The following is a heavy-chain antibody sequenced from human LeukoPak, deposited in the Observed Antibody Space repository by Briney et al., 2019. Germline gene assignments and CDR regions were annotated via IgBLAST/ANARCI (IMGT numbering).Heavy chain of an antibody. V-gene: IGHV4-59*01. D-gene: IGHD3-22*01. CDR1: GGSISSYY. J-gene: IGHJ4*02. CDR2: IYYSGST. CDR3: ARVTGYMIEDYFDY. Sequence: SETLSLTCTVPGGSISSYYWSWIRQPPGKGLEWIGHIYYSGSTNYKPSLKSRVTISVETSKNQLSLKLRSVTAADTAVYYCARVTGYMIEDYFDYWGQGTLVTVSS.